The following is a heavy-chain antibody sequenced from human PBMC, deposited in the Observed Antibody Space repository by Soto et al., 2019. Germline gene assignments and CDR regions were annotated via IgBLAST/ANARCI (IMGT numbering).Heavy chain of an antibody. CDR1: GGSISSSSYY. V-gene: IGHV4-39*01. Sequence: PSETLSLTCTVSGGSISSSSYYWGWIRQPPGKGMEWIGSIYYSGSTYYNPSLKRRVTISVDTSKNQFSLKLNSVTAADTAVYYCAINVGSYLVRGVIITNYYYGMDVWGQGTTVTVSS. CDR3: AINVGSYLVRGVIITNYYYGMDV. CDR2: IYYSGST. D-gene: IGHD3-10*01. J-gene: IGHJ6*02.